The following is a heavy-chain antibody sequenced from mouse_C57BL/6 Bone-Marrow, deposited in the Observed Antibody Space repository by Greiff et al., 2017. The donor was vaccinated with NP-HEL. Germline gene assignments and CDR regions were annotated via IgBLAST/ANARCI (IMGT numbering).Heavy chain of an antibody. D-gene: IGHD1-1*01. CDR3: TTLDTTVWYFDY. Sequence: EVMLVESGAELVRPGASVKLSCTASGFNIKDDYMHWVKQRPEQGLEWIGWIDPENGDTEYASKFQGKATITADTSSNTAYLQLSSLTSEDTAVYYCTTLDTTVWYFDYWGQGTTLTVSS. CDR2: IDPENGDT. CDR1: GFNIKDDY. V-gene: IGHV14-4*01. J-gene: IGHJ2*01.